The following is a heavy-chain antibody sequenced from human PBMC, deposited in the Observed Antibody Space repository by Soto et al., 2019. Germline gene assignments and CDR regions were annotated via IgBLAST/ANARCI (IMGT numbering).Heavy chain of an antibody. J-gene: IGHJ6*02. V-gene: IGHV4-59*01. CDR3: ARFYYYSSGDYYYYGMDV. CDR2: IYYSGST. D-gene: IGHD3-22*01. Sequence: SETLSLTCTVSGGSISSYYWSWIRQPPGKGLEWIGYIYYSGSTNYNPSLKSRVTISVDTSKNQFSLKLSSVTAADTAVYYCARFYYYSSGDYYYYGMDVWGQGTTVTVSS. CDR1: GGSISSYY.